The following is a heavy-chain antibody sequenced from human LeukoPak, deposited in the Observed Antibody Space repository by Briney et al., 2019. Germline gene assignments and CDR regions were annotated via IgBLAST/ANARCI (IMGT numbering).Heavy chain of an antibody. V-gene: IGHV4-30-4*01. CDR1: GGSLSSGDYY. J-gene: IGHJ4*02. CDR2: IYYSGST. Sequence: SETLSLTCTVSGGSLSSGDYYWSWIRQPPGKGLEWIGYIYYSGSTYYNPSLKSRVTISVDTSKNQFSLKLSSVTAADTAVYYCARGIYVPAARRPYYFDYWGQGTLVTVSS. CDR3: ARGIYVPAARRPYYFDY. D-gene: IGHD2-2*01.